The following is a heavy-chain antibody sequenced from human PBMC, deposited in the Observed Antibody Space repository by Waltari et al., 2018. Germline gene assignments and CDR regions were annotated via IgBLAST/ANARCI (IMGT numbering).Heavy chain of an antibody. J-gene: IGHJ3*02. CDR1: GYRFSSHW. CDR3: ARYSTAAGDALDI. V-gene: IGHV5-51*01. CDR2: LFPGDSDT. D-gene: IGHD6-13*01. Sequence: EVQLAQSGAEVKKPVESLKITCKGSGYRFSSHWISWVRQVAGKGLEWMGILFPGDSDTRYSQSYTGQVTISADKSTSTAYLQWSSLRAPDTAMYYCARYSTAAGDALDIWGQGTMVTVSS.